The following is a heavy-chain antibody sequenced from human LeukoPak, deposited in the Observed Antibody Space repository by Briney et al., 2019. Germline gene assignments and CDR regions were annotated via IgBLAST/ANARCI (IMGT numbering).Heavy chain of an antibody. J-gene: IGHJ4*02. CDR2: IKQDGSEK. V-gene: IGHV3-7*01. CDR3: ANTYGGNPIYFDY. CDR1: GFTFSDYW. D-gene: IGHD4-23*01. Sequence: GGSLRLSCSASGFTFSDYWMTWVRQAPGKGLEWVANIKQDGSEKYYVDSVKDRFTISRDNSKNTLYLQMNSLRAEDTAVYYCANTYGGNPIYFDYWGQGTLVTVSS.